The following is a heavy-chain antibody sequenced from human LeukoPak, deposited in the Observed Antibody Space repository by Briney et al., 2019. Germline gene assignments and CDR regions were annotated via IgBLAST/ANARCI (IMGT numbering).Heavy chain of an antibody. CDR3: ARDMVAQQLVYAMDV. CDR1: GFTFSSYS. J-gene: IGHJ6*02. CDR2: INSSSSYI. V-gene: IGHV3-21*01. Sequence: GGSLRPSCAASGFTFSSYSMNWVRQAPGKGLEWVSSINSSSSYIYYADSVKGRVTISRDNAKNSLYLQMNSLRAEDTAVYYCARDMVAQQLVYAMDVWGQGTTVTVSS. D-gene: IGHD6-6*01.